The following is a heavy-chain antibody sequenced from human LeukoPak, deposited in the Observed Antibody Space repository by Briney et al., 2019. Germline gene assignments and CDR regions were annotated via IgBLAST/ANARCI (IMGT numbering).Heavy chain of an antibody. CDR1: GGTFSSYA. Sequence: ASVKVSCKASGGTFSSYAISWVRQAPGQGLEWMGRIIPILGIANYAQKFQGRVTITADKSTSTAYMELSSLRSEDTAVYYCARGPGLAEPGAYQLLYHRRLGFDPWGQGTLVTVSS. D-gene: IGHD2-2*02. V-gene: IGHV1-69*04. CDR2: IIPILGIA. J-gene: IGHJ5*02. CDR3: ARGPGLAEPGAYQLLYHRRLGFDP.